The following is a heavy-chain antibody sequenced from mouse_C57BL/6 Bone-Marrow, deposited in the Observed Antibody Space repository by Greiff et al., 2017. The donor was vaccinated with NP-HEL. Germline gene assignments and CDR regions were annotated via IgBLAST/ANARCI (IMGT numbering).Heavy chain of an antibody. V-gene: IGHV2-9-1*01. Sequence: VQLQESGPGLVAPSQSLSITCTVSGFSLTSYAISWVRQPPGKGLAWLGVIWTGGGTNYNSALKSRLSISKDNSKSQVFLKMNSLQTDDTARYYCARNSHYYGSSYAMDYWGQGTSVTVSS. D-gene: IGHD1-1*01. CDR1: GFSLTSYA. J-gene: IGHJ4*01. CDR2: IWTGGGT. CDR3: ARNSHYYGSSYAMDY.